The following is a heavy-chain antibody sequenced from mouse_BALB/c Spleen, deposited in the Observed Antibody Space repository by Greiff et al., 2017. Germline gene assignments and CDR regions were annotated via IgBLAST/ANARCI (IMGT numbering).Heavy chain of an antibody. CDR1: GFNIKDYY. V-gene: IGHV14-1*02. Sequence: GQLQQSGAELVRPGALVKLSCKASGFNIKDYYMHWVKQRPEQGLEWIGWIDPENGNTIYDPKFQGKASITADTSSNTAYLQLSSLTSEDTAVYYCARSTMITTGGFAYWGQGTLVTVSA. CDR3: ARSTMITTGGFAY. J-gene: IGHJ3*01. CDR2: IDPENGNT. D-gene: IGHD2-4*01.